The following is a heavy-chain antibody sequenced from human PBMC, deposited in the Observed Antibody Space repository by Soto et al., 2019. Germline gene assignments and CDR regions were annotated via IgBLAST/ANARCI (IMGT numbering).Heavy chain of an antibody. Sequence: ASVKVSCKASRYTFTTYAMHWVRQAPGQRLEWMGWINTGNGNTRYSQKFQGGVTITRDTSASTAYMELSSLRSEDTAVYYCARNNDYDSNSYSDFDYWSQGTLVTVSS. D-gene: IGHD3-22*01. CDR3: ARNNDYDSNSYSDFDY. V-gene: IGHV1-3*04. CDR2: INTGNGNT. CDR1: RYTFTTYA. J-gene: IGHJ4*02.